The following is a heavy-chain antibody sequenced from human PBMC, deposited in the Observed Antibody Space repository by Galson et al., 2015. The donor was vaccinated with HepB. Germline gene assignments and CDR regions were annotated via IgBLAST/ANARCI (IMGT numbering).Heavy chain of an antibody. D-gene: IGHD2-15*01. CDR2: ISYDGSNK. Sequence: SLRLSCAASGFTFSSYAMHWVRQAPGKGLEWVAVISYDGSNKYYADSVKGRFTISRDNSKNTLYLQMNSLRAEDTAVYYCARWEYCSGGSCYSHWGQGTLVTVSS. V-gene: IGHV3-30*04. J-gene: IGHJ4*02. CDR3: ARWEYCSGGSCYSH. CDR1: GFTFSSYA.